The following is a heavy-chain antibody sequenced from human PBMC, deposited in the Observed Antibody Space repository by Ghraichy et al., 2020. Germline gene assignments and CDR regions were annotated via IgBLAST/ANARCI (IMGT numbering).Heavy chain of an antibody. D-gene: IGHD5-24*01. CDR3: AKDWIFPLGVVATIPSFDY. J-gene: IGHJ4*02. CDR2: ISGSGGST. Sequence: GGSLRLSCAASGFTFSSYAMSWVRQAPGKGLEWVSAISGSGGSTYYADSVKGRFTISRDNSKNTLYLQMNSLRAEDTAVYYCAKDWIFPLGVVATIPSFDYWGQGTLVTVSS. V-gene: IGHV3-23*01. CDR1: GFTFSSYA.